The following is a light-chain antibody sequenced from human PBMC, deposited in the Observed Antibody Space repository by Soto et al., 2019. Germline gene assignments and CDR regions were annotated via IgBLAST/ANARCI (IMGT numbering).Light chain of an antibody. CDR3: SSYTFSTTLV. J-gene: IGLJ2*01. Sequence: QSVLTQPASVSASPGQSITISCTGTSSDVGGYSYVSWYQHHPGKAPKLIISDVNSRPSGVPIRFSGSKSGNTASLTISGLQAEDEADYYCSSYTFSTTLVFGGGTKVTVL. CDR2: DVN. V-gene: IGLV2-14*03. CDR1: SSDVGGYSY.